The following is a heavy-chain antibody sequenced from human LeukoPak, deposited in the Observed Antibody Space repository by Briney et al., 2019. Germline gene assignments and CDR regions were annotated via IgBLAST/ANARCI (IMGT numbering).Heavy chain of an antibody. D-gene: IGHD3-16*01. CDR2: IFADDLT. CDR1: GFSVSDHY. J-gene: IGHJ4*02. Sequence: GGSLRLSCVVSGFSVSDHYMSWVRQAPGKGLQWLSVIFADDLTYYEDSIKGRFTISRDRSQNTLYLQMKSLRAEDTAVYYCARGAMSTYARFDSWGQGTLVSVSS. CDR3: ARGAMSTYARFDS. V-gene: IGHV3-53*01.